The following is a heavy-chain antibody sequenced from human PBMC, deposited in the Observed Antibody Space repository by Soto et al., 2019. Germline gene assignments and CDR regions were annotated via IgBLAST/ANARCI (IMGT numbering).Heavy chain of an antibody. D-gene: IGHD7-27*01. CDR3: TRANWYSEY. CDR1: GGSISNHY. V-gene: IGHV4-59*11. Sequence: QVQLQESGPGLVKPSETLSLTYSVSGGSISNHYWSWIRQPPGKGLEWIGYIYYNGNTNYNPSLKSRVPMSVDTSRNQISLKLTTVTAADTAVYYCTRANWYSEYWGQGTLVTVSS. CDR2: IYYNGNT. J-gene: IGHJ4*02.